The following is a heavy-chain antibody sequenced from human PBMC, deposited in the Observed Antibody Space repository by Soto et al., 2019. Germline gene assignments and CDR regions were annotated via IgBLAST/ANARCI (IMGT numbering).Heavy chain of an antibody. Sequence: GSLRLSCAASGFTFSRYGMHWVRQAPDKGLEWVAVIFYDGSDDHYADSVKGRFTIPRDNSNNTLYLQLNSLRPEDTAVYYCAKDRSSSLDAMDVWGQGTTVTVSS. D-gene: IGHD6-13*01. CDR2: IFYDGSDD. J-gene: IGHJ6*02. CDR1: GFTFSRYG. V-gene: IGHV3-33*06. CDR3: AKDRSSSLDAMDV.